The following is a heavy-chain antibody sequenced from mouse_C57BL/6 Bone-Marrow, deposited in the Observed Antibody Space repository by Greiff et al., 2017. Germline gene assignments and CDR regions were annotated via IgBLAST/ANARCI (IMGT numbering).Heavy chain of an antibody. CDR3: ERLGTGDYFDY. V-gene: IGHV1-55*01. J-gene: IGHJ2*01. Sequence: QVQLQQPGAELVKPGASVKMACKASGYTFTSYWITWVRQRPGQGLEWIGEIYPGSGSTYYNEKFKSKATLTIDTSSSTAYMQLSSLTSEDSAVYYCERLGTGDYFDYWGQGTTLTVSS. CDR1: GYTFTSYW. CDR2: IYPGSGST. D-gene: IGHD3-3*01.